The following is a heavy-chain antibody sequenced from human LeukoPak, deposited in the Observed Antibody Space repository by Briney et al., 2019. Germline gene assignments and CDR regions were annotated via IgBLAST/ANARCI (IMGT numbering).Heavy chain of an antibody. CDR1: GFTFSSYA. CDR2: ISSSGSSA. D-gene: IGHD6-19*01. Sequence: GGSLRLSCAASGFTFSSYAMSWVRQAPGKGLEWVSAISSSGSSAYYADSVKGRFAISRDNPKNTLYLDMNSLRAEDTAVYYCAKGFYLAVASSPPYAFDIWGLGTMVTVSS. CDR3: AKGFYLAVASSPPYAFDI. J-gene: IGHJ3*02. V-gene: IGHV3-23*01.